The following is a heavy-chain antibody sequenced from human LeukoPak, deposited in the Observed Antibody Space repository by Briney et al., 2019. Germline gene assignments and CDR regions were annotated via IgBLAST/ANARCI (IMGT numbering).Heavy chain of an antibody. CDR3: ARDRDAFDI. Sequence: GGSLRLSCSASGFAFSNFAMHWVRQAPGKGPEWVAVVSYEGTVKYYTDSAKGRFTISRDNAKNSLYLQMNSLRAEDTAVYYCARDRDAFDIWGQGTMVTVSS. V-gene: IGHV3-30*04. J-gene: IGHJ3*02. CDR2: VSYEGTVK. CDR1: GFAFSNFA.